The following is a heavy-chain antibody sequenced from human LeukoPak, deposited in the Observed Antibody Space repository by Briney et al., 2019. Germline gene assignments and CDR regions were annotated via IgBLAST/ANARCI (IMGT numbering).Heavy chain of an antibody. CDR1: GGSISSGGYS. J-gene: IGHJ3*02. CDR3: ARDRNVPQHRDAFDI. V-gene: IGHV4-30-4*07. CDR2: IYYSGST. D-gene: IGHD3-16*01. Sequence: SETLSLTCAVSGGSISSGGYSWSWIRQPPGKGLEWIGHIYYSGSTYYNPSLKSRVTISVDTSKNQFSLKLSSVTAADTAVYYCARDRNVPQHRDAFDIWGQGTMVTVSS.